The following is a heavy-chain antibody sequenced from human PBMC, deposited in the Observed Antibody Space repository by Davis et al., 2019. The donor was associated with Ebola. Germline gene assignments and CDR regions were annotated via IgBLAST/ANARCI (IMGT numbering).Heavy chain of an antibody. CDR3: AKGGIAVAGTPRYGMDV. J-gene: IGHJ6*02. CDR2: IWYDGRNQ. CDR1: GFTLSGYG. Sequence: GGSLRLSCAASGFTLSGYGLHWVRQPPGKGLEWVAVIWYDGRNQYYADSVKGRFTISRDNSKNTLYLQMNSLRAEDTAVYYCAKGGIAVAGTPRYGMDVWGQGTTVTVSS. V-gene: IGHV3-30*02. D-gene: IGHD6-19*01.